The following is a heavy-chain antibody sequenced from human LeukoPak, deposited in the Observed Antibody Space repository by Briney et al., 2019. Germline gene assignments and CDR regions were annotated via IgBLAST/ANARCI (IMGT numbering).Heavy chain of an antibody. CDR3: ARVPTSSPRTSYMDV. V-gene: IGHV3-21*01. CDR2: ISSSSSYI. D-gene: IGHD5-12*01. J-gene: IGHJ6*03. Sequence: PGGSLRLSCAASGFTFSSYSMNWVRQAPGKGLEWASSISSSSSYIYYADSVKGRFTISRDNAKNSLYLQMNSLRAEDTAVYYCARVPTSSPRTSYMDVWGKGTTVTVSS. CDR1: GFTFSSYS.